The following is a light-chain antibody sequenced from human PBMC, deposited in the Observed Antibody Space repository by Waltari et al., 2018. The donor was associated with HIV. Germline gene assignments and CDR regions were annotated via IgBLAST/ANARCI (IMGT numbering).Light chain of an antibody. CDR1: QSISSNY. J-gene: IGKJ2*01. CDR2: GAS. Sequence: EIVLTQSPGTLSLSPGERATLPCRASQSISSNYLAWYQQKPGQAPRLLSYGASSRATGIPDRFSGSGSGTDFTLTISRLEPEDFSVYYCQHYGRSPGYTFGQGTKLQIK. V-gene: IGKV3-20*01. CDR3: QHYGRSPGYT.